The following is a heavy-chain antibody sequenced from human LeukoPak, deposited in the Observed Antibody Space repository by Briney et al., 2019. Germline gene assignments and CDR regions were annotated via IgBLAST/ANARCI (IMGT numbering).Heavy chain of an antibody. V-gene: IGHV4-59*11. CDR3: ARDLVTVTKGFDI. Sequence: SETLSLTCAVSDDSFSSHYWTWIRQPPGKGLEWIGYISYIGSTNYNPSLKRRVTISIDTSKNQFSLKLTSVTAADTAVYYCARDLVTVTKGFDIWGQGTMVSVSS. J-gene: IGHJ3*02. D-gene: IGHD4-17*01. CDR1: DDSFSSHY. CDR2: ISYIGST.